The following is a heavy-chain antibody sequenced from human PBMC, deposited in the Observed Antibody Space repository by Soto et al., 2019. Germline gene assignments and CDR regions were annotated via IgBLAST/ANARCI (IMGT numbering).Heavy chain of an antibody. CDR2: FDPEDGET. D-gene: IGHD1-26*01. Sequence: GASVKVSCKVSGYTLTELSMHWVRQAPGKGLEWMGGFDPEDGETIYAQKYKGRVTMTEDTSTDTAYMKLSSLRSEDTAVYYCATARTGSAFDIWGQGTMVTVSS. V-gene: IGHV1-24*01. CDR1: GYTLTELS. CDR3: ATARTGSAFDI. J-gene: IGHJ3*02.